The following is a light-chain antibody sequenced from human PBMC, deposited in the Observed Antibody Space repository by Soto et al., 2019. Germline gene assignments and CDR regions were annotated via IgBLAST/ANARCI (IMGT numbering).Light chain of an antibody. CDR1: SSDVGGYNY. CDR3: CSYAGSNNLKV. CDR2: EVT. V-gene: IGLV2-8*01. J-gene: IGLJ1*01. Sequence: QSVLTQPPSASGSPGQSVTISCTGTSSDVGGYNYVSWYQQHPGKATKLMIYEVTKRPSGVPDRFSGSKSGNTASLTVSGLQAEDEADYYCCSYAGSNNLKVFGTGTKLTVL.